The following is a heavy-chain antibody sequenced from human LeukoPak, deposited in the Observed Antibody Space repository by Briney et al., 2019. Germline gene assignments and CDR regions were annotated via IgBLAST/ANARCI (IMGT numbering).Heavy chain of an antibody. CDR3: ARVSYDSGSYISGGWFDP. CDR1: GASLRSSY. V-gene: IGHV4-4*07. CDR2: VHPSDTS. D-gene: IGHD3-10*01. Sequence: SETLSLTCTVSGASLRSSYWTWIRLPAGKGLEWIGRVHPSDTSDYNPSLKSRVTMSVDTSKNHFSLRLSSVTAADTAFYYCARVSYDSGSYISGGWFDPWGQGTLVTVSS. J-gene: IGHJ5*02.